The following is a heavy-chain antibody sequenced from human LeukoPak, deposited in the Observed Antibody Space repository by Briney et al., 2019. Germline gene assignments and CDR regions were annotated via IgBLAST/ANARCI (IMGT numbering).Heavy chain of an antibody. CDR3: ARDLDGPGFYAFDI. CDR2: IYYSGST. D-gene: IGHD3-10*01. CDR1: GGSISSYY. J-gene: IGHJ3*02. Sequence: PRETPSLTCTVSGGSISSYYWSWIRQPPGKGLEWIGYIYYSGSTNYNPSLKSRVTISVDTSKNQFSLKLSSVTAADTTVYYCARDLDGPGFYAFDIWGQGTMGTVSS. V-gene: IGHV4-59*01.